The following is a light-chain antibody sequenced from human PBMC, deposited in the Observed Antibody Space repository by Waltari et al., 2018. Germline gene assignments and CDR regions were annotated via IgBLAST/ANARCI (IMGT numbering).Light chain of an antibody. Sequence: IVLTQSPATLSFAPGDRATSSCRASQSVSRSIPWSQQKPVPAPKLHIYGASPRATSTPDRFTGRGSGTDFSPTISSLEPGDFAIYFCQHYVRLPATFGQGTKVEIK. V-gene: IGKV3-20*01. CDR2: GAS. CDR3: QHYVRLPAT. J-gene: IGKJ1*01. CDR1: QSVSRS.